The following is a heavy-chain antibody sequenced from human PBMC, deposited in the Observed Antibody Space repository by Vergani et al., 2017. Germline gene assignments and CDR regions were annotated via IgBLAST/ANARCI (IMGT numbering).Heavy chain of an antibody. J-gene: IGHJ5*02. CDR1: GGSISSSSYY. V-gene: IGHV4-39*01. CDR3: ARRPLLRSEHNCFDP. D-gene: IGHD4-17*01. Sequence: QLQLQESGPGLVKPSETLSLTCTVSGGSISSSSYYWGWIRPPPRKGLEWIGSIYYSGSTYYNPSLKSRVTMSVDTSKNKFSRRLSSVTAADTAVYYCARRPLLRSEHNCFDPWGQGTLVTVSS. CDR2: IYYSGST.